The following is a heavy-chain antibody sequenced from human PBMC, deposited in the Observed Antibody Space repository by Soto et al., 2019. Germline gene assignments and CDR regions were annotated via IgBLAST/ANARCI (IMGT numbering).Heavy chain of an antibody. Sequence: SETLSLTCTVSGGSINNHYWSWIRQPPGKGLEWIGYIDYTGATNYSPSLASRVTISVDTSKNQFSLKLTSLTAANTAIYYCARANWYFDYWGQGTLVTVSS. D-gene: IGHD7-27*01. CDR2: IDYTGAT. J-gene: IGHJ4*02. CDR3: ARANWYFDY. CDR1: GGSINNHY. V-gene: IGHV4-59*11.